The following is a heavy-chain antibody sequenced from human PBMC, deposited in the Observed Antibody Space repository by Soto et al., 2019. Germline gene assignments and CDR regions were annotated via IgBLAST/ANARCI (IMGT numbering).Heavy chain of an antibody. CDR1: GGSISSGGYY. D-gene: IGHD6-13*01. Sequence: SETLSLTCTVSGGSISSGGYYWIWIRQHPGKGLEWIGYIYYSGSTYYNPSLKSRVTISVDTSKNQFSLKLSSVTAADTAVYYCARDRTFSRSWSYFDYWGQGTLVTVSS. CDR2: IYYSGST. V-gene: IGHV4-31*03. CDR3: ARDRTFSRSWSYFDY. J-gene: IGHJ4*02.